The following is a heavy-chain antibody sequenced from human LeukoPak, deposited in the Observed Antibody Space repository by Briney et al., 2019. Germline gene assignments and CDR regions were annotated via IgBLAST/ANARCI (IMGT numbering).Heavy chain of an antibody. D-gene: IGHD3-16*01. Sequence: SETLSLTCTVSGGSISDYYWTWLRQPPGKGLEWIAYIHSSGSTNYNPSLKSRVIISVDTSRSQLSLKVSSVTAADTAVYYCARIEGDNSLDYWGQGTLVTVSS. CDR1: GGSISDYY. V-gene: IGHV4-59*01. J-gene: IGHJ4*02. CDR2: IHSSGST. CDR3: ARIEGDNSLDY.